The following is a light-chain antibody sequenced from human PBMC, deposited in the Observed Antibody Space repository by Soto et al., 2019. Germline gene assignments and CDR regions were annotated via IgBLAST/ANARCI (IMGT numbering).Light chain of an antibody. CDR3: SSYTSSSTRV. CDR1: SSDVGGYNY. J-gene: IGLJ2*01. V-gene: IGLV2-14*01. Sequence: QSALTQPASVSGFAGQSITISCTGTSSDVGGYNYVSWYQQHPGKAPKLMIYEVSNRPSGVSNRFSGSKSGNTASLTISGLQAEDEAHYYCSSYTSSSTRVFGGGTKLTVL. CDR2: EVS.